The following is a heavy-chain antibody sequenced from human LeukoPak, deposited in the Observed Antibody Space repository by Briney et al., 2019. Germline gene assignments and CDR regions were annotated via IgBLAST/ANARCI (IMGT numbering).Heavy chain of an antibody. D-gene: IGHD3-22*01. CDR2: LTSDDST. Sequence: PGGSLRLSCAASGFTFGSYAMSWVRQAPGEGLEWVSTLTSDDSTYYADSAKGRFTISRDNSKNTLYLQMNSLRAEDTAMYYCAKEDYYDSSGDAFDMWGQGTMVTVSS. V-gene: IGHV3-23*01. CDR1: GFTFGSYA. CDR3: AKEDYYDSSGDAFDM. J-gene: IGHJ3*02.